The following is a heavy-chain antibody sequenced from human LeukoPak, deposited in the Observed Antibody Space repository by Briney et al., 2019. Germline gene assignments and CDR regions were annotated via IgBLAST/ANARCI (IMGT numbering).Heavy chain of an antibody. CDR2: IYYSGST. D-gene: IGHD6-19*01. CDR3: ARAQMAVAWWFDP. J-gene: IGHJ5*02. V-gene: IGHV4-59*08. CDR1: GGSISSYY. Sequence: SETLSLTCTVSGGSISSYYWSWIRQPPGKGLEWIGYIYYSGSTNYNPSLKSRVTISVDTSKNQFSLKLSSVTAADTAVYHCARAQMAVAWWFDPWGQGTLVTVSS.